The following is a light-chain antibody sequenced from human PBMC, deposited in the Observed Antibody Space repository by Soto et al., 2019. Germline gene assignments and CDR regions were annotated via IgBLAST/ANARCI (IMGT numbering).Light chain of an antibody. CDR1: SSNIGSNT. V-gene: IGLV1-44*01. J-gene: IGLJ1*01. CDR2: SNN. Sequence: QSVLTQPPSASGTPGQRVTISCSGSSSNIGSNTVNWYQQLPGTAPKLLIYSNNQRPSGVPDRFSGSKSGTSASLAISGLQSEDEADYYCAAWDDCLNGLVFGTGTKLTVL. CDR3: AAWDDCLNGLV.